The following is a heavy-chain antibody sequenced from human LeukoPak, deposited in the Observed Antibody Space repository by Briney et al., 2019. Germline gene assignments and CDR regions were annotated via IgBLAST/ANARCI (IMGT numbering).Heavy chain of an antibody. CDR3: AKGGLGYSYGLIDY. Sequence: GGSLRLSCAASGFTFSSYAMSWVRRAPGKGLEWVSGISGSGGSTYYADSVKGRFIISRDNSKNTLYLQMNSLRAEDTAVYYCAKGGLGYSYGLIDYWGQGTLVSVSS. CDR1: GFTFSSYA. J-gene: IGHJ4*02. CDR2: ISGSGGST. V-gene: IGHV3-23*01. D-gene: IGHD5-18*01.